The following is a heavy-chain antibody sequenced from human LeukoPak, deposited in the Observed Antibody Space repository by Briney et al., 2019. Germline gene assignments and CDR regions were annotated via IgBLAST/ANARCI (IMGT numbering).Heavy chain of an antibody. D-gene: IGHD3-10*01. CDR3: AKDDGSGSYFTY. J-gene: IGHJ4*02. V-gene: IGHV3-43D*03. CDR1: GFTFDDYA. Sequence: GGSLRLSCAASGFTFDDYAMHWVRQAPGKGLEWVSLISWDGGSTYYADSVKGRFTISRDNSKNSLYLQMNCLRAEDTALYYCAKDDGSGSYFTYWGQGTLVTVSS. CDR2: ISWDGGST.